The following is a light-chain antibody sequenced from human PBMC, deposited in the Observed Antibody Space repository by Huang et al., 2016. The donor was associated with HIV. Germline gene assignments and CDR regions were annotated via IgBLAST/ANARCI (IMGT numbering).Light chain of an antibody. CDR3: QQYYSWPRT. Sequence: EIFMSQSPDTRSASPGEKVTLSCRASQEIADDVAWFQQKPGQPPRLLIYGPSTRAAGVPARFTGGGSGAGYTLSINGLQSEDFAVYYCQQYYSWPRTFGQGTRVEVK. V-gene: IGKV3-15*01. CDR2: GPS. CDR1: QEIADD. J-gene: IGKJ1*01.